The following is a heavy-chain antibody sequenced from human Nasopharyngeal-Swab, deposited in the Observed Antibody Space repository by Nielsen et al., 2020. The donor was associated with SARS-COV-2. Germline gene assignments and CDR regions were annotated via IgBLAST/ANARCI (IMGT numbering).Heavy chain of an antibody. J-gene: IGHJ6*03. CDR3: AKDRAESLGSPEERYYYYYMDV. D-gene: IGHD1-14*01. CDR1: GFTFDDYA. CDR2: ISGDGGST. V-gene: IGHV3-43*02. Sequence: GESLKISCAASGFTFDDYAMHWVRQAPGKGLEWVSLISGDGGSTYYADSVKGRFTISRDNSKNSLYLQMNSLRTEDTALYYCAKDRAESLGSPEERYYYYYMDVWGKGTTVTVSS.